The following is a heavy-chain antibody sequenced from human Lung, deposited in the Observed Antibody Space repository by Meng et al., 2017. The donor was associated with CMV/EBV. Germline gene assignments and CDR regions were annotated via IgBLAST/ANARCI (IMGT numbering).Heavy chain of an antibody. CDR1: GLTFSSHP. J-gene: IGHJ5*02. CDR3: ARGGPVAGKNWFDR. V-gene: IGHV3-23*01. Sequence: ETLSLXXVASGLTFSSHPMTWVRQAPGKGLEWVSSISGSGGSTYSADSVQGRFTISRDNSKNTLYLQMSALRDEDTALYYCARGGPVAGKNWFDRWGQGTXVTVSS. D-gene: IGHD6-19*01. CDR2: ISGSGGST.